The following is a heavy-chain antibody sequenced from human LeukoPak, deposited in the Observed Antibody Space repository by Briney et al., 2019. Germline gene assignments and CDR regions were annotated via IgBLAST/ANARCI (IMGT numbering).Heavy chain of an antibody. Sequence: PSETLSLTCAVYGGSFSGYYWSWIRQPPGKGLEWIGEINHSGSTNYNPSLKSRVTISVDTSKNQFSLKLSSVTAADTAVYYCARALTGTFDYWSQGTLVTVSS. V-gene: IGHV4-34*01. D-gene: IGHD1-7*01. CDR1: GGSFSGYY. J-gene: IGHJ4*02. CDR3: ARALTGTFDY. CDR2: INHSGST.